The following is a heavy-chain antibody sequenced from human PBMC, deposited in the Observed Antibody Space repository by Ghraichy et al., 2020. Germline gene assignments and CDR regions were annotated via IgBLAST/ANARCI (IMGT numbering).Heavy chain of an antibody. D-gene: IGHD5-18*01. J-gene: IGHJ6*02. Sequence: SETLSLTCAVSGGSFSGYYWSWIRQPPGKGLEWIGEINHSGSTNYNPSLKSRVTISVDTSKNQFSLKLSSVTAADTAVYYCARIVAGYSYYYYGMDVWGQGTTVTVSS. CDR1: GGSFSGYY. CDR3: ARIVAGYSYYYYGMDV. V-gene: IGHV4-34*01. CDR2: INHSGST.